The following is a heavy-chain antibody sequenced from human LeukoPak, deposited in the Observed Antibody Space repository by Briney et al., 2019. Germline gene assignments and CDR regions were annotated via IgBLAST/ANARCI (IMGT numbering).Heavy chain of an antibody. V-gene: IGHV3-74*01. CDR1: GFTFSNYW. Sequence: GGSLRLSCAASGFTFSNYWMHWVRQAPGKGLVWVSRINSDGSSKSYADSVKGRFTISRDNAKNTLYLQMNSLRAEDTAVYYCATAYWGGDCYVDYWGQGTLVTVSS. CDR2: INSDGSSK. D-gene: IGHD2-21*02. J-gene: IGHJ4*02. CDR3: ATAYWGGDCYVDY.